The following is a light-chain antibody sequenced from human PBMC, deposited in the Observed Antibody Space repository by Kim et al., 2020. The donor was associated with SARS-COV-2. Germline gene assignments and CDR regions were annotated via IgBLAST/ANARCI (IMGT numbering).Light chain of an antibody. V-gene: IGKV1-39*01. J-gene: IGKJ3*01. CDR2: AAS. CDR3: QQNYITPFT. Sequence: DIQMTQSPSTLSASVGDRVTITCRTTQSISSHLNWYQQKPGKAPKLLISAASTLQGGVPSRFSGSGSETDFTLTISSLQPEEFATYFCQQNYITPFTFGPGTKVDIK. CDR1: QSISSH.